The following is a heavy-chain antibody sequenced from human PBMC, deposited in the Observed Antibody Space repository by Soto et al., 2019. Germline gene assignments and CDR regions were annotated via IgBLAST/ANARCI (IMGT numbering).Heavy chain of an antibody. D-gene: IGHD5-12*01. CDR2: IYYSGST. CDR3: ARGRGIVATINRSLLFDY. V-gene: IGHV4-31*03. Sequence: QVQLQESGPGLVKPSQTLSLTCTVSGGSISSGGYYWSWIRQHPGKGLEWIGYIYYSGSTYYNPSLKSRVTTSVDTSKNQFSLKLSSVTAADTAVYYCARGRGIVATINRSLLFDYWGQGTLVTVSS. CDR1: GGSISSGGYY. J-gene: IGHJ4*02.